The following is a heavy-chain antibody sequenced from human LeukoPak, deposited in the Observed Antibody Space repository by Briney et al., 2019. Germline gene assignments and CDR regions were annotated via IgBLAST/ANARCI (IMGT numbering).Heavy chain of an antibody. V-gene: IGHV3-23*01. CDR3: AELGITMIGGV. CDR2: ISGSGGST. Sequence: PGGSLRLSCAASGFTFSSYAMSWVRQAPGKGLEWVSLISGSGGSTYYADSVKGRFTISRDNAKNSLYLQMNSLRAEDTAVYYCAELGITMIGGVWGKGTTVTISS. D-gene: IGHD3-10*02. CDR1: GFTFSSYA. J-gene: IGHJ6*04.